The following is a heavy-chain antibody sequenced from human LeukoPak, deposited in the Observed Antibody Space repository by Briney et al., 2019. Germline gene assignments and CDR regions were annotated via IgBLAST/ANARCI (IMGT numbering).Heavy chain of an antibody. CDR3: AREGYSYGTYYYYYGMDV. D-gene: IGHD5-18*01. J-gene: IGHJ6*02. V-gene: IGHV4-34*01. CDR1: GGSFSGYY. Sequence: SETLSLTCAVYGGSFSGYYWSWIRQPPGKGLEWIGEINHSGSTNYNPSLKSRVTISVDTSKNQFSLKLSSVTAADTAVYYCAREGYSYGTYYYYYGMDVWGQGTTVTVSS. CDR2: INHSGST.